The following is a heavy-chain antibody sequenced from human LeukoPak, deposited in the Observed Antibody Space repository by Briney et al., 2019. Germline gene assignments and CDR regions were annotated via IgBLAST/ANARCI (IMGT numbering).Heavy chain of an antibody. V-gene: IGHV1-46*01. CDR1: GYTFTTYY. D-gene: IGHD3-10*01. CDR2: INPSGGST. J-gene: IGHJ4*02. CDR3: AGYGSGSSETDY. Sequence: GASVKVSCKASGYTFTTYYMHWVRQAPGQGLEWMGIINPSGGSTTYAQTFQGRVTMTRDTSISTAYMELSRLRSDDTAVYYCAGYGSGSSETDYWGQGTLVTVSS.